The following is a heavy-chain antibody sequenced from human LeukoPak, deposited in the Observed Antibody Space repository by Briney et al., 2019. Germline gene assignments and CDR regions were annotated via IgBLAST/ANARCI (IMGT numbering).Heavy chain of an antibody. V-gene: IGHV3-48*03. D-gene: IGHD4-17*01. CDR3: ARDYGDYLFIFDY. CDR1: GFTFSSYE. Sequence: PGGSLRLSCAASGFTFSSYEMNWVRQAPGKGLEWVAYISSSGSTTDYADSVKGRFTIYRDNAKRSLFLQMNSLRAEDTAVYYCARDYGDYLFIFDYWGQGTLVTVSS. J-gene: IGHJ4*02. CDR2: ISSSGSTT.